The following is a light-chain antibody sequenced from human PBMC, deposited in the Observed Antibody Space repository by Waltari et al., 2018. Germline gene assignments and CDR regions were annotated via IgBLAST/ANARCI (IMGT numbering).Light chain of an antibody. J-gene: IGLJ2*01. CDR2: EDE. CDR1: ALGTKY. CDR3: QTWDTNTVV. Sequence: SFALTQAPSLSVSPGQTATIACPGDALGTKYVCWYQQKPGQSPVLVIFEDEKRPSGIPERFSASNSGNTALLTITGVQALDEAAYYCQTWDTNTVVFGGGTKLTVL. V-gene: IGLV3-1*01.